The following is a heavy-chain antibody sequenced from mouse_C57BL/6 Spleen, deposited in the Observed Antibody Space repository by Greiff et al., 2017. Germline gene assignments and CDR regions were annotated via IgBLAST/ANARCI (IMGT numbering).Heavy chain of an antibody. J-gene: IGHJ2*01. Sequence: EVQLVESGGGLVKPGGSLSLSCAASGFTFTDYYMSWVRQPPGKALEWLGFIRNKANGDTTEYSASVKGRFTISSDNSQSILYLQMNALIAEDSATYYCASHYYGSSFDYWGQGTTLTVSS. D-gene: IGHD1-1*01. CDR2: IRNKANGDTT. V-gene: IGHV7-3*01. CDR3: ASHYYGSSFDY. CDR1: GFTFTDYY.